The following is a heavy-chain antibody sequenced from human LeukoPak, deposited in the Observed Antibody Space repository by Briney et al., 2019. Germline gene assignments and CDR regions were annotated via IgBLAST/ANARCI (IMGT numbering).Heavy chain of an antibody. J-gene: IGHJ4*02. CDR2: INPNSGGT. D-gene: IGHD3-10*01. CDR1: GGTFSSYA. Sequence: GASVKVSCKASGGTFSSYAISWVRQAPGQGLEWMGWINPNSGGTNYAQKFQGRVTMTRDTSISTAYMELSRLRSDDTAVYYCARGFAAPMVRGVIVHFDYWGQGTLVTVSS. V-gene: IGHV1-2*02. CDR3: ARGFAAPMVRGVIVHFDY.